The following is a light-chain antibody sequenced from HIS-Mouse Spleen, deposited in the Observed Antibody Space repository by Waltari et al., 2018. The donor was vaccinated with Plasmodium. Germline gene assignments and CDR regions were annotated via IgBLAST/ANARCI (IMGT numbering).Light chain of an antibody. Sequence: QSALTQPPSASGSPGQSVTISCTGTSSDIGGYNYVSLYQQHPGKAPNLMIYEVSKRPSGVPDRFAGSKSGNTASLTVSGLQAEDEADYYCSSYAGSNNLVFGGGTKVTVL. CDR3: SSYAGSNNLV. J-gene: IGLJ2*01. CDR1: SSDIGGYNY. CDR2: EVS. V-gene: IGLV2-8*01.